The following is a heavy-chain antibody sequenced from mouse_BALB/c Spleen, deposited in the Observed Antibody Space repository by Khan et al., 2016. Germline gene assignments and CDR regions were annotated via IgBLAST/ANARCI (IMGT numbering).Heavy chain of an antibody. CDR2: ISYSGST. CDR1: GYSITSDYS. Sequence: EVQLQESGPGLVKPSQSLSLTCTVTGYSITSDYSWNWIRQFPGNKLEWMGYISYSGSTSYNPSLKSRISITRDTSKNQFFLTLNSVATEDTATYYCADELDWFAYWGQGTLVTVSA. J-gene: IGHJ3*01. V-gene: IGHV3-2*02. CDR3: ADELDWFAY. D-gene: IGHD4-1*01.